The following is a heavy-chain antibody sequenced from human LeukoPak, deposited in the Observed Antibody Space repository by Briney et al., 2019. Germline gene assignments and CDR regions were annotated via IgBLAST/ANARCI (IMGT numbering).Heavy chain of an antibody. Sequence: GGSLRLSCAASGFTFSSYSMNWVRQAPGKGLEWVSSISSSSSYIYYADSVKGRFTISRDNAKNSLYLQMNSLRAEDTAVYYCASGYSYGRAAPDYWGQGTLVTVSS. CDR2: ISSSSSYI. CDR1: GFTFSSYS. CDR3: ASGYSYGRAAPDY. D-gene: IGHD5-18*01. V-gene: IGHV3-21*01. J-gene: IGHJ4*02.